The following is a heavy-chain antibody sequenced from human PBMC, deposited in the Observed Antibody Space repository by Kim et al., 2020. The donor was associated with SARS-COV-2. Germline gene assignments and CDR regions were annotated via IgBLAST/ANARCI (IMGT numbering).Heavy chain of an antibody. CDR3: ARDLPYYDSSGYHPSAKFDY. V-gene: IGHV1-46*01. Sequence: ASVKVSCKASGYTFTSYYMHWVRQAPGQGLEWMGIINPSGGSTSYAQKFQGRVTMTRDTSTSTVYMELSSLRSEDTAVYYCARDLPYYDSSGYHPSAKFDYWGQGTLVTVSS. J-gene: IGHJ4*02. CDR1: GYTFTSYY. CDR2: INPSGGST. D-gene: IGHD3-22*01.